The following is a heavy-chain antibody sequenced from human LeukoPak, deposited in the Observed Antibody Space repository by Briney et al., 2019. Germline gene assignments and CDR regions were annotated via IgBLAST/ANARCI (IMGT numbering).Heavy chain of an antibody. V-gene: IGHV4-39*07. J-gene: IGHJ4*02. D-gene: IGHD5-18*01. CDR3: ASGSRGYSYGFRNRYFDY. CDR2: VNHSGST. CDR1: GGSVSSGSYY. Sequence: SETLSLTCTVSGGSVSSGSYYWSWIRQPPGKGLEWIGEVNHSGSTNYNPSLKSRVTISVDTSKNQFSLKLSSVTAADTAVYYCASGSRGYSYGFRNRYFDYWGQGTLVTVSS.